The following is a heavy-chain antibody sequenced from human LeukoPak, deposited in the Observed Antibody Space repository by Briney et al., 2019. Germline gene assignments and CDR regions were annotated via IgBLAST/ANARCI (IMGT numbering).Heavy chain of an antibody. D-gene: IGHD3-22*01. CDR1: GFTFSTYA. V-gene: IGHV3-30-3*01. Sequence: GGSLRLSCEASGFTFSTYAMHWVRQAPGKGLEWVAVISYDGSNKYYADSVKGRFTISRDNSKNTLDLQMNSLRAEDTAVYYCAREYYDSSGSKRSAFDIWGQGTMVTVSS. CDR3: AREYYDSSGSKRSAFDI. CDR2: ISYDGSNK. J-gene: IGHJ3*02.